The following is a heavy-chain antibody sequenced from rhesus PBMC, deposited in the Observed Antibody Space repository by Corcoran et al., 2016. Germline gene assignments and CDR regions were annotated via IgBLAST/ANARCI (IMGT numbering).Heavy chain of an antibody. CDR2: IYGTGGST. D-gene: IGHD6-31*01. J-gene: IGHJ3*01. V-gene: IGHV4-169*01. CDR3: ARSGWYQGAFDF. Sequence: QLQLQESGPGLVKPSETLSVTCAVSGGSISSSYWSWIRQAPGKGLEWIGFIYGTGGSTNYNPSLKSRVTWAVDTSKNQLSLKLSSVTTADTAVYYCARSGWYQGAFDFWGQGLRVTVSS. CDR1: GGSISSSY.